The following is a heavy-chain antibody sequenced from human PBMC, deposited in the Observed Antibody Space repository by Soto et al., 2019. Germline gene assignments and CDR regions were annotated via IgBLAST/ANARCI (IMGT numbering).Heavy chain of an antibody. V-gene: IGHV1-46*01. CDR2: INPSGGST. D-gene: IGHD1-26*01. CDR1: GYTFTSYY. Sequence: GASVKVSCKASGYTFTSYYMHWVRQAPGQGLEWMGIINPSGGSTSYAQKFQGRVTMTRDTSTSTVYMELSSLRSEDTAVYYCARGGASGGVEATSDAFDIWGQGTMVTVSS. CDR3: ARGGASGGVEATSDAFDI. J-gene: IGHJ3*02.